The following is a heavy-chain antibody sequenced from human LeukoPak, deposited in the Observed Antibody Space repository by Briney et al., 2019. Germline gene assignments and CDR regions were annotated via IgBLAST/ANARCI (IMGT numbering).Heavy chain of an antibody. CDR3: ARLNRLGYSSSSGGWFDP. CDR2: IYHSGST. CDR1: GGSISSGGYY. D-gene: IGHD6-6*01. Sequence: PSETLSLTCTVSGGSISSGGYYWSWIRQPPGKGLEWIGYIYHSGSTYYNPSLKSRVTISVDRSKNQFSLKLSSVTAADTAVYYCARLNRLGYSSSSGGWFDPWGQGTLVTVSS. V-gene: IGHV4-30-2*02. J-gene: IGHJ5*02.